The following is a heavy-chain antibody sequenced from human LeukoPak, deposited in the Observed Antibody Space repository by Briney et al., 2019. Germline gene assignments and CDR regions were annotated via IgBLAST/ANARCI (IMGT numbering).Heavy chain of an antibody. CDR3: ASTYSNYAFDY. CDR2: ISSSGSTL. V-gene: IGHV3-11*01. Sequence: GGSLRLSCAASGFTFSDYYMSWIRQAPGKGLEWVSYISSSGSTLYYADSVKGRFAISRDNAKNSLYLQMNSLRAEDTAVYYCASTYSNYAFDYWGQGTLVTVSS. CDR1: GFTFSDYY. J-gene: IGHJ4*02. D-gene: IGHD4-11*01.